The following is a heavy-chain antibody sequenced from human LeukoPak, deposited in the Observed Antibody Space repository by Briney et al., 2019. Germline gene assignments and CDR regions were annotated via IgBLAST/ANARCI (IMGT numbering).Heavy chain of an antibody. J-gene: IGHJ4*02. CDR3: ARDYYDSSGYYFDY. V-gene: IGHV3-23*01. D-gene: IGHD3-22*01. CDR1: GFTFSIYV. CDR2: LSGRGGNS. Sequence: GGSLRLSCAASGFTFSIYVMSWVRQAPGKGLEWVSTLSGRGGNSYYPDSVKGRFTISRDNSKNTLYLQMNSLRAEDTAVYYCARDYYDSSGYYFDYWGQGTLVTVSS.